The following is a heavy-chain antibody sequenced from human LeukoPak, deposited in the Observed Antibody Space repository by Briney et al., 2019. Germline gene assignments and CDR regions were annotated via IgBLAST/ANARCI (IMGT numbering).Heavy chain of an antibody. Sequence: GGSLRLSCAASGFIFSPYSMIWVRQAPGKGLEWVSYISGSSSTIHSADSVKGRFTISRDNAKNSVYLQMNSLRAEDTAVYYCAKGILSVNDYWGQGTLVTVSS. V-gene: IGHV3-48*01. CDR2: ISGSSSTI. J-gene: IGHJ4*02. D-gene: IGHD2-15*01. CDR1: GFIFSPYS. CDR3: AKGILSVNDY.